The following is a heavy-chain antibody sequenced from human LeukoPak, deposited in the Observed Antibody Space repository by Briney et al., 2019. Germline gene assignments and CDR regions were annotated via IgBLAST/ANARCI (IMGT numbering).Heavy chain of an antibody. Sequence: GESLKISRKGSGYTYTNYWSGLVRQMPGKGREGMGTIYPSDSTTRYSPSFQGQVTISADKSFSTAYLQWSSLKASDTGMYYCARRYCSSFACFSPLDYWGQGTLVTVSS. CDR1: GYTYTNYW. V-gene: IGHV5-51*01. J-gene: IGHJ4*02. CDR2: IYPSDSTT. CDR3: ARRYCSSFACFSPLDY. D-gene: IGHD2-2*01.